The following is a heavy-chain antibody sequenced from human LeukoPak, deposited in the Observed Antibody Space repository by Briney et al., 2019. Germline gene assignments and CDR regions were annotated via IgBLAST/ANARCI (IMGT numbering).Heavy chain of an antibody. D-gene: IGHD4-23*01. J-gene: IGHJ4*02. CDR3: ARRTGGNARFDY. V-gene: IGHV4-34*01. CDR1: GGSFSGYY. CDR2: INHSGST. Sequence: SETLSLTCAVSGGSFSGYYWSWIRQPPGKGLEWIGEINHSGSTNYNPSLKSRVTISVDTSKNQFSLKLSSVTAADTAVYYCARRTGGNARFDYWGQGTLVTVAS.